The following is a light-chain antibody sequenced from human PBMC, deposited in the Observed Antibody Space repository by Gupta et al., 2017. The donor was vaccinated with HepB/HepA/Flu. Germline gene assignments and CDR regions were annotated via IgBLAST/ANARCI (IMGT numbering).Light chain of an antibody. CDR2: KDS. CDR3: QSADSSGTYHV. Sequence: SYNLTQPPSLSVSPGQTARITCSGDALPKQYAYWYQQKPGQAPVLVIYKDSERPSGIPERFSGSSSGTTVTLTISGVQAEDEADYYCQSADSSGTYHVFGTGTKVTVL. J-gene: IGLJ1*01. V-gene: IGLV3-25*03. CDR1: ALPKQY.